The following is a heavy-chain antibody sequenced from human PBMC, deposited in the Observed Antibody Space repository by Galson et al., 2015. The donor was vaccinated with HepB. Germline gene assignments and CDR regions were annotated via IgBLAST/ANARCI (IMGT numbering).Heavy chain of an antibody. Sequence: SLRLSCAASGFTFTSHSLNWVRQAPGRGLEWISYISSTSRTIHYADSVKGRFTVSRDNSKGTLYLQMNSLRTEDTAVYYCCSSRRTGPRGRHLDYWGQGTLVTVPS. CDR1: GFTFTSHS. CDR3: CSSRRTGPRGRHLDY. V-gene: IGHV3-48*01. D-gene: IGHD2-15*01. CDR2: ISSTSRTI. J-gene: IGHJ4*02.